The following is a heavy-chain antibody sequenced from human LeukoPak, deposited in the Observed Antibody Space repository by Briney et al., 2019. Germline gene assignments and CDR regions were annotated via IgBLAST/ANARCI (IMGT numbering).Heavy chain of an antibody. CDR2: INPNSGGT. CDR3: ARASSSHMDV. CDR1: GYTFTSYD. D-gene: IGHD6-13*01. V-gene: IGHV1-2*02. Sequence: ASVKVSCKASGYTFTSYDINWVRQATGQGLEWMGWINPNSGGTNYAQKFQGRVTMTRDTSISTAYMELSRLRSDDTAVYYCARASSSHMDVWGKGTTVTVSS. J-gene: IGHJ6*03.